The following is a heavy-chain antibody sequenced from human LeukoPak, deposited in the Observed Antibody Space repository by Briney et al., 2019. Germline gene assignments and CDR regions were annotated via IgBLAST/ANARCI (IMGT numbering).Heavy chain of an antibody. CDR3: ARGRLLDGYNYYYGIDV. V-gene: IGHV4-34*01. D-gene: IGHD3-16*02. Sequence: SETLSLTCAVYGGSFSGYYWSWVRQPPGKGLEWVGEINHSGSNNYNPSLKRGVTISVETSKYQFSLNLSSVTAADTAVYYCARGRLLDGYNYYYGIDVWGKGTTVTVSS. CDR1: GGSFSGYY. J-gene: IGHJ6*04. CDR2: INHSGSN.